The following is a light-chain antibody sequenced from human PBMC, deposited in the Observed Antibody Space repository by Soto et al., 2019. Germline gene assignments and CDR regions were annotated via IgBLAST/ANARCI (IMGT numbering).Light chain of an antibody. Sequence: TQSPSAVSVSPGGRATLSCRASQRLXDSFDWYQQKPGQAPRLLXYAASTRARGFPARLSGSGSGTDFTLTSSSHQSEDCAGYYWQQYNRWPWTFGQGTKVDIK. J-gene: IGKJ1*01. CDR2: AAS. CDR3: QQYNRWPWT. V-gene: IGKV3-15*01. CDR1: QRLXDS.